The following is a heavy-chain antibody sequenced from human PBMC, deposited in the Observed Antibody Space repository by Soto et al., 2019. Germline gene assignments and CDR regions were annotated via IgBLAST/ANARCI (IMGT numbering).Heavy chain of an antibody. D-gene: IGHD5-12*01. CDR1: GITLSCYA. J-gene: IGHJ4*02. Sequence: PGGSLRLSCAASGITLSCYAIRWVRHAPGKEQEKETSISGSGGSTYYADSVKGRFTISRDNSKNTLYMQMNTLRAEYTAVYYCAKDREYSGYDSPIDYWGQGTLVTVSS. CDR2: ISGSGGST. CDR3: AKDREYSGYDSPIDY. V-gene: IGHV3-23*01.